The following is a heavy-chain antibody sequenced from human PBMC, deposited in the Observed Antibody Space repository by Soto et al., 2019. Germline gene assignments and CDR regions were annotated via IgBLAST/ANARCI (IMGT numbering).Heavy chain of an antibody. J-gene: IGHJ4*02. CDR2: ICNSGGT. CDR1: GGSISSYC. Sequence: QVQLQESGPGLVKTSETLSLTCTVSGGSISSYCWSWVRQPPGEGLEWIANICNSGGTNYNPSLKSRVVISVDTSRNQFSLKLSSVTAADTAVYYCARGVGRYGSNLDYWGQGTLVTVSS. V-gene: IGHV4-59*01. CDR3: ARGVGRYGSNLDY. D-gene: IGHD1-26*01.